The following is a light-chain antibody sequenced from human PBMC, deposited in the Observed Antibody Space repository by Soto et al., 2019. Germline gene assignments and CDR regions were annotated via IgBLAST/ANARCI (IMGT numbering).Light chain of an antibody. CDR2: DAS. CDR1: QDISNE. Sequence: DIQMTPSPNSLSASVGDRVTITCQASQDISNELNWYQQKPGKAPKIRIYDASNLETGVPSRLSGSGSGTDFTFTISSLQPEDIATYYCKQYDNPPLSCGGGTKVDIK. J-gene: IGKJ4*01. CDR3: KQYDNPPLS. V-gene: IGKV1-33*01.